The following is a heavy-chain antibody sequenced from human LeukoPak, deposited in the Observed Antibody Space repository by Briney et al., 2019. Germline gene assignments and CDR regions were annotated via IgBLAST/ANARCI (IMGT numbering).Heavy chain of an antibody. CDR2: IIPIFGTA. V-gene: IGHV1-69*13. CDR1: GYTFTNYG. CDR3: AIAVAGFDY. J-gene: IGHJ4*02. Sequence: ASVKVSCKTSGYTFTNYGISWVRQAPGQGLEWMGGIIPIFGTANYAQKFQGRVTITADESTSTAYMELSSLRSEDTAVYYCAIAVAGFDYWGQGTLVTVSS. D-gene: IGHD6-19*01.